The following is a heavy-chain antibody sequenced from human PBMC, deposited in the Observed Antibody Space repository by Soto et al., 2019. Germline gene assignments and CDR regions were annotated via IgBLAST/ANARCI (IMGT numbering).Heavy chain of an antibody. CDR3: AKEYGSTWIDH. Sequence: GGSLRLSCAASGFTFSSYGMHWGRQAPGKGLEWVAAMSYDGTKQYYVDSVKGRFTISRDNSRNTLFLQVNSLRDEDTAVYYCAKEYGSTWIDHWGQGTLVTVSS. V-gene: IGHV3-30*18. CDR1: GFTFSSYG. J-gene: IGHJ4*02. D-gene: IGHD6-13*01. CDR2: MSYDGTKQ.